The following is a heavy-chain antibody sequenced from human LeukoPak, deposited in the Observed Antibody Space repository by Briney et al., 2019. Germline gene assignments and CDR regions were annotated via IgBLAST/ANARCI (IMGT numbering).Heavy chain of an antibody. CDR2: MNPNSGNT. J-gene: IGHJ4*02. V-gene: IGHV1-8*02. CDR3: ARGHYFDY. Sequence: VASVKVSCKASGYTFTGYYMHWVRQAPGQGFEWMGWMNPNSGNTGYAQKFQGRVTMTRNTSISTAYMELSSLRSEDTAVYYCARGHYFDYWGQGTLVTVSS. CDR1: GYTFTGYY.